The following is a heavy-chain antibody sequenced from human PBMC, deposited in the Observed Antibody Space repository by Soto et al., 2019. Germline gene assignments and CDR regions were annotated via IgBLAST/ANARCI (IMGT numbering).Heavy chain of an antibody. Sequence: PSETLSLTCTVSGGSISSGGYYRSWIRQHPGKCLEWIGYIYYSGSTYYNPSLKSRVTISVDTSKNQFSLKLSSVTAADPSVYYCARDLSSLGRGAFNIWGQGKMVT. J-gene: IGHJ3*02. CDR3: ARDLSSLGRGAFNI. CDR1: GGSISSGGYY. D-gene: IGHD3-10*01. V-gene: IGHV4-31*03. CDR2: IYYSGST.